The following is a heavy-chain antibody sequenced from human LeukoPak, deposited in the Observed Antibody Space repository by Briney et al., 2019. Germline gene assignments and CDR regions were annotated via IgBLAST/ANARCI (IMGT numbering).Heavy chain of an antibody. CDR1: GFTFRSSE. CDR2: ISSSGSTI. J-gene: IGHJ4*02. Sequence: TGGSLRLSCAASGFTFRSSEMNWVRQAPGKGLGWLSYISSSGSTIWYADSVKGRFTISRDNAKNSLYLQMNSLRAEDTAVYYCASARYFDYWGQGTLVTVSS. CDR3: ASARYFDY. V-gene: IGHV3-48*03.